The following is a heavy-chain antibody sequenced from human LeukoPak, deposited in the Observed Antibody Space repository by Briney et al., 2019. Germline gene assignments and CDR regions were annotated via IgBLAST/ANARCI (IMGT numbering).Heavy chain of an antibody. Sequence: GRSLRLSCAASGFTFSSYGMHWVRQAPGKGLEWVAVISYDGSNKYYADSVKGRFTISRDNSKNTLYLQMNSLRAEDTAVYYCAKDGGYSYGSFFDYWGQGTLVTVSS. CDR3: AKDGGYSYGSFFDY. CDR1: GFTFSSYG. J-gene: IGHJ4*02. D-gene: IGHD5-18*01. CDR2: ISYDGSNK. V-gene: IGHV3-30*18.